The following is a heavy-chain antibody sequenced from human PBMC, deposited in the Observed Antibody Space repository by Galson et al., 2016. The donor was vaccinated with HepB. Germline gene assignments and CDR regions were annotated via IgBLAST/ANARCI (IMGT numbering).Heavy chain of an antibody. CDR3: ARSPRLSDYSDAIDH. J-gene: IGHJ4*02. CDR1: GGSLSDYY. CDR2: INHIGIT. D-gene: IGHD4-17*01. Sequence: SETLSLTCAVYGGSLSDYYWHWIRQSPGKGLEWIGEINHIGITNYNPSLESRLTMSIDTSKNQISLKINAVTAADTAVSYCARSPRLSDYSDAIDHCGQGTLVAVSS. V-gene: IGHV4-34*01.